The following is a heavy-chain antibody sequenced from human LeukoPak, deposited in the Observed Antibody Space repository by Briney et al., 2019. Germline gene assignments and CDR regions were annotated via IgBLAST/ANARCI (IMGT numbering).Heavy chain of an antibody. Sequence: PGGSLRLSCAASGFTFSSYGMHWVRQAPGKGLEWVAVISYDGSNKYYADSVKGRFTISRDNSKNTLYLQMNSLRAEDTAVYYCAKDFHGGSPGGWGQGTLVTVSS. CDR1: GFTFSSYG. D-gene: IGHD1-26*01. J-gene: IGHJ4*02. CDR3: AKDFHGGSPGG. CDR2: ISYDGSNK. V-gene: IGHV3-30*18.